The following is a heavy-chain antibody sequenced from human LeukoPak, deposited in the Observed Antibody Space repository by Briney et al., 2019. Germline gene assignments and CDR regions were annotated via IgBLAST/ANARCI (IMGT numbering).Heavy chain of an antibody. CDR1: GYTFTSYD. CDR3: AKGSRRARGRFSKNWFDP. Sequence: ASVKVSCKASGYTFTSYDINWVRQATGQGLEWMGWMNPNSGNTGYAQKFQGRVTMTRNTSISTAYMELSSLRSEDTAVYYCAKGSRRARGRFSKNWFDPWGQGTLVTVSS. CDR2: MNPNSGNT. D-gene: IGHD3-10*01. V-gene: IGHV1-8*01. J-gene: IGHJ5*02.